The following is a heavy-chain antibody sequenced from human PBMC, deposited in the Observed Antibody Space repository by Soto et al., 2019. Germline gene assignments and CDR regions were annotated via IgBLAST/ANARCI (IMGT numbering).Heavy chain of an antibody. CDR2: ISAYNGNT. D-gene: IGHD6-6*01. CDR1: GYTFTSYG. Sequence: QVQLVQSGAEVKKPGASVKVSCKASGYTFTSYGISWVRQAPGQGLEWMGWISAYNGNTNYAQKLQGRVTMTTDTHTSTAYMELRRQRSDDTAVYYCARDRREYGYSSSSASTFDYWGQGTLVTVSS. V-gene: IGHV1-18*01. J-gene: IGHJ4*02. CDR3: ARDRREYGYSSSSASTFDY.